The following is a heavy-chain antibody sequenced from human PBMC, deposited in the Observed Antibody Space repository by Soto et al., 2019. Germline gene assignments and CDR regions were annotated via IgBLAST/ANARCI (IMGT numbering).Heavy chain of an antibody. CDR1: GDSVTSDTYY. Sequence: KPSETLSLTCSVSGDSVTSDTYYWGWIRQPPGRGLEWIGYFFYSENTYYNPSLKSRVTISVDSSKNHFSLNLSSVTAADSAIYYCVRGRGYSTGYFDYWGQGSQVTVSS. CDR2: FFYSENT. V-gene: IGHV4-39*02. D-gene: IGHD3-3*01. J-gene: IGHJ4*02. CDR3: VRGRGYSTGYFDY.